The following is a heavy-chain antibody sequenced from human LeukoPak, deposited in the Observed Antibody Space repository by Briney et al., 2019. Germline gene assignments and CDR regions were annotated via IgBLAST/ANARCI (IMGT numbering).Heavy chain of an antibody. J-gene: IGHJ4*02. CDR2: ISPSSSST. Sequence: GGSLRLSCAASGFTFTSYSMNWVRQAPGKGLEWVSYISPSSSSTKYADSVKGRFTISRDNAKNSLYLQMNSLRGEDTALYYCARGHLGLDNWGQGTLITVSS. CDR3: ARGHLGLDN. V-gene: IGHV3-21*05. CDR1: GFTFTSYS.